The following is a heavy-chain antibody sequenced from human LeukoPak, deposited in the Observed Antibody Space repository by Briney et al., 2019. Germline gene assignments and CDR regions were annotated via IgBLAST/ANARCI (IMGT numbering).Heavy chain of an antibody. J-gene: IGHJ4*02. D-gene: IGHD6-13*01. CDR2: IWYDGSDK. V-gene: IGHV3-33*01. CDR1: GFTFSDYG. CDR3: ARRSIAAAASLDY. Sequence: GGSLRLSCAASGFTFSDYGMHWVRQAPGKGLEWVAPIWYDGSDKYYAGSVKGRFTISRDNSKNTLFLQMNSLRTDDTAVYYCARRSIAAAASLDYWGQGTLVTVSS.